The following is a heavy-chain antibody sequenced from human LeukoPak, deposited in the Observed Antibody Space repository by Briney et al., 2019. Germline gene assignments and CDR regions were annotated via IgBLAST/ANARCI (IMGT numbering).Heavy chain of an antibody. CDR3: ARGPPLFGEHYYYYGMDV. CDR2: IYSGGST. V-gene: IGHV3-66*02. J-gene: IGHJ6*02. Sequence: GGSLRLSCAASGFTVSSNYMSWGRQAPGRGLEWVSVIYSGGSTYYADSVKGRFTISRDNSNNTLYLQMNSLRAEDTAVYYCARGPPLFGEHYYYYGMDVWGQGTTVTVSS. D-gene: IGHD3-10*01. CDR1: GFTVSSNY.